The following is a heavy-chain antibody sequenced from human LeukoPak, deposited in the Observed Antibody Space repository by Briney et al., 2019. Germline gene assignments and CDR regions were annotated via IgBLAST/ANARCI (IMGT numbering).Heavy chain of an antibody. CDR1: GFICSSYA. CDR3: TRDLFNAFDI. D-gene: IGHD2-21*01. Sequence: GGSLRLSCTASGFICSSYAMGWVRQAPGKGLEWVSFITSSSSIIYYADSVKGRFTISRDNAKNSLYLQMNSLRDEDTAVYYCTRDLFNAFDIWGQGTMVTVSS. V-gene: IGHV3-48*02. CDR2: ITSSSSII. J-gene: IGHJ3*02.